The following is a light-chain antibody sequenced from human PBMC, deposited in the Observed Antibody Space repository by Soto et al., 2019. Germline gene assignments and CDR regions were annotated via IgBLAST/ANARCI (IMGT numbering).Light chain of an antibody. CDR1: QIVNSDY. CDR2: GAS. Sequence: EIVLTQSPGTLSLSPGERATLSCGASQIVNSDYFAWFQLKPGQAPRLLIYGASRRATGIPDRFSGSGSRTDFTLTINRLEPEDFAMYYCQQYVNSPGTFGQGSRIEIK. CDR3: QQYVNSPGT. V-gene: IGKV3-20*01. J-gene: IGKJ1*01.